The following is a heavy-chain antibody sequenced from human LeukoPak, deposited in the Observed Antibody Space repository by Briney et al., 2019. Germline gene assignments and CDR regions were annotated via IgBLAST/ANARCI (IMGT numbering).Heavy chain of an antibody. Sequence: ASVKVSCKASGGTFGSYAISWVRQAPGQGLEWMGWINPNSGNTNYAQKLQGRVTMTTDTSTSTAYMELRSLRSDDTAVYYCARGGDYTRPWDAFDIWGQGTMVTVSS. J-gene: IGHJ3*02. CDR1: GGTFGSYA. D-gene: IGHD4-17*01. V-gene: IGHV1-18*01. CDR2: INPNSGNT. CDR3: ARGGDYTRPWDAFDI.